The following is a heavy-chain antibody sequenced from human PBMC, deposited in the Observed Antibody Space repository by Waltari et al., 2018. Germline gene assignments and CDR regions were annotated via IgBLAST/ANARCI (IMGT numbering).Heavy chain of an antibody. CDR1: GFSFSYNS. Sequence: VQLVETGGDLMQPGGSLRVSCVASGFSFSYNSMSWVRRAPGKGVEWVSNIEGAGGQSSADTETGRFPISGDTSKDTLDLQLNRRPAEDPAVYYCAGPSGFSRHFDYWGRGTLVTVSS. D-gene: IGHD3-22*01. J-gene: IGHJ4*02. CDR2: IEGAGGQ. CDR3: AGPSGFSRHFDY. V-gene: IGHV3-53*02.